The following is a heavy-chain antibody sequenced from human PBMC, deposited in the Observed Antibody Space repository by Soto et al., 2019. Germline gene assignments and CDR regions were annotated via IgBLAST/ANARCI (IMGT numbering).Heavy chain of an antibody. CDR2: IIPILGIA. CDR3: ARGEKDIVVVPAAMNNWFDP. D-gene: IGHD2-2*01. V-gene: IGHV1-69*02. J-gene: IGHJ5*02. CDR1: GGTFSSYT. Sequence: SVKVSCKASGGTFSSYTISSVRQAPGQGLEWMGRIIPILGIANYAQKFQGRVTITADKSTSTAYMELSSLRSEDTAVYYCARGEKDIVVVPAAMNNWFDPWGQGTLVTVSS.